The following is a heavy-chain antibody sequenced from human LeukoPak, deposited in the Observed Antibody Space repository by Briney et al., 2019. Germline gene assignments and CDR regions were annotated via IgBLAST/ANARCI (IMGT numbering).Heavy chain of an antibody. CDR1: KFAFSSYA. Sequence: PGGSLRLSCAASKFAFSSYAMNWVRQAPGKGLEWVSSISSSSSYIYYADSVKGRFTISRDNAKNSLYLQMNSLRAEDTAVYYCARVVYYYDSSGPLSYGMDVWGQGTTVTVSS. CDR3: ARVVYYYDSSGPLSYGMDV. CDR2: ISSSSSYI. J-gene: IGHJ6*02. V-gene: IGHV3-21*01. D-gene: IGHD3-22*01.